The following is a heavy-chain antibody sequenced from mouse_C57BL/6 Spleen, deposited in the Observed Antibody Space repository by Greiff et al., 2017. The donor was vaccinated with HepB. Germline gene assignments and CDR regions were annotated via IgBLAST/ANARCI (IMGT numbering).Heavy chain of an antibody. CDR1: GYAFSSYW. CDR2: IYPGVGDT. V-gene: IGHV1-80*01. Sequence: QVHVKQSGAELVKPGASVKISCKASGYAFSSYWMNWVKQRPGKGLEWIGQIYPGVGDTNYNGKFKGKATLTADKSSSTAYMQLSSLTSEDSAVYFCARSYGYGSSCWFAYWGQGTLVTVSA. CDR3: ARSYGYGSSCWFAY. D-gene: IGHD1-1*01. J-gene: IGHJ3*01.